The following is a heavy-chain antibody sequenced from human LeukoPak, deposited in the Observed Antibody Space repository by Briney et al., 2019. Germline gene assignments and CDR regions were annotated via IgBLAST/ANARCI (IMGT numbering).Heavy chain of an antibody. CDR2: INPSAGNT. D-gene: IGHD3-16*01. CDR3: VREASGGYFDY. CDR1: GYTFTTYH. Sequence: RASVKVSCKASGYTFTTYHMNWARQAPGQGLEWMGTINPSAGNTNYAQSFQGRVTMTRDTSTSTVYMELTSLTSEDTAVYYCVREASGGYFDYWGQGTQVTVSS. V-gene: IGHV1-46*01. J-gene: IGHJ4*02.